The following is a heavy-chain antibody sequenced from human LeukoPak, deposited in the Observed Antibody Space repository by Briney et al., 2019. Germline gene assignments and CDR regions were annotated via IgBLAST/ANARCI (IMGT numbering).Heavy chain of an antibody. CDR3: ATTKKGYYYYYGMDV. CDR1: GYTLTELS. Sequence: ASVKVSCKVSGYTLTELSMHWVRQAPGKGLEWMGGFDPEDGETIYAQKSQGRVTMTEDTSTDTAYMELSSLRSEDTAVYYCATTKKGYYYYYGMDVWGQGTTVTVSS. CDR2: FDPEDGET. J-gene: IGHJ6*02. V-gene: IGHV1-24*01. D-gene: IGHD2-8*01.